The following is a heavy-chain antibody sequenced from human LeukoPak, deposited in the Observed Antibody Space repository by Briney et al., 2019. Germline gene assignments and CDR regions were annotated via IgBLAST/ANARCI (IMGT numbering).Heavy chain of an antibody. J-gene: IGHJ1*01. CDR2: IQYDGSDK. D-gene: IGHD3-16*01. CDR1: GFSFRSYG. CDR3: AKWGVGSKYVLQH. Sequence: GGSLRLSCAASGFSFRSYGMHWGRQAPGKGLEWLSFIQYDGSDKYYAESVKGRLTISRDNSKNTLYLQMNSLRPEDTAVYYCAKWGVGSKYVLQHWGKGTLVTVSS. V-gene: IGHV3-30*02.